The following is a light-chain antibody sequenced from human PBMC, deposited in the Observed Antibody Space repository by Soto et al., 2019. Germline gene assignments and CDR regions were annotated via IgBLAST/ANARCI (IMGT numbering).Light chain of an antibody. CDR2: GAS. CDR1: QSVSSSY. J-gene: IGKJ1*01. V-gene: IGKV3D-7*01. Sequence: PGERVTLPCRASQSVSSSYLTWYQQKPGQAPRLLIYGASTRATGIPARFSGSGSGTDFTLTISSLQPEDVAVHCCQQDYNFPSWTFGQGTKVDIK. CDR3: QQDYNFPSWT.